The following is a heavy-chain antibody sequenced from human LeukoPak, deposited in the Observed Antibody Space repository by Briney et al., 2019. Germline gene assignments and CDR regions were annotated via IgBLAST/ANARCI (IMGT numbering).Heavy chain of an antibody. Sequence: PGRSLRLSCAASGFTFSAYAMHWVRQAPGKGLEWVALISYDGTNEYYADSVRGRCTISRDDTKNTLYLQMSRLRAEDTAVYYCARGLFSGGTYYGYWGQGTLVTVSS. D-gene: IGHD1-26*01. J-gene: IGHJ4*02. CDR3: ARGLFSGGTYYGY. V-gene: IGHV3-30-3*01. CDR2: ISYDGTNE. CDR1: GFTFSAYA.